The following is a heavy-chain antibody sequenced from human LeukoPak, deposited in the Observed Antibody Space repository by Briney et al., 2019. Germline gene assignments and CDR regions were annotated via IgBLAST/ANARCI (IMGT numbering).Heavy chain of an antibody. D-gene: IGHD2-2*01. J-gene: IGHJ4*02. Sequence: GGSLRLSCAASGFTFSNYGMSWVRQAPGKGLNWVSAFSAGGDSTFYADSVKGRFTISRDNSKNTLYLQMNSLRAEDTAVYYCAKRMYCTSSSCYGFDYWGQGTLVTVSS. CDR3: AKRMYCTSSSCYGFDY. V-gene: IGHV3-23*01. CDR2: FSAGGDST. CDR1: GFTFSNYG.